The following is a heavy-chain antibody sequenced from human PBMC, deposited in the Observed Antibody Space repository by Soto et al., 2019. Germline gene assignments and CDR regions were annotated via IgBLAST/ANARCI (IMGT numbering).Heavy chain of an antibody. V-gene: IGHV2-5*02. CDR2: IYWDDDK. Sequence: QITLKESGPTLVKPTQTLTLTCTFSGFSLSTSGVGVGWIRQPPGKALEWLALIYWDDDKRYSPSLKSRLTFTKDTSKNQVVLTMTNMDPVDTATYYCAHSYYYDSSGYRTDAFDIWGQGTMVTVSS. D-gene: IGHD3-22*01. CDR1: GFSLSTSGVG. J-gene: IGHJ3*02. CDR3: AHSYYYDSSGYRTDAFDI.